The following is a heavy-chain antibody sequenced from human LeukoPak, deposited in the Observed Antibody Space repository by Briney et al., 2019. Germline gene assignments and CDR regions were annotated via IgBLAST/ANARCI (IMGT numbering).Heavy chain of an antibody. D-gene: IGHD5-24*01. CDR1: AGSISAYY. V-gene: IGHV4-4*07. Sequence: SETLSLTCTVSAGSISAYYWTWIRQPAGKGLEWIGRIYSSGSTYYNPSLKTRVTISLDTSNNQFSLKVTSVTAADTAVYYCARGTEMTTIAGHYSFDYWGQGTLVTVSS. J-gene: IGHJ4*02. CDR3: ARGTEMTTIAGHYSFDY. CDR2: IYSSGST.